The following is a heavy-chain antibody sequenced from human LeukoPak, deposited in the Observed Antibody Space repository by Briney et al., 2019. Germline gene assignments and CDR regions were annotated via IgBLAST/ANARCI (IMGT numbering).Heavy chain of an antibody. CDR2: IYSTGST. V-gene: IGHV4-61*08. CDR1: GGSVGSGGHF. CDR3: ARNKSHSGSYRYYFDS. J-gene: IGHJ4*02. Sequence: PSETLSLTCAVSGGSVGSGGHFWSWIRQPPGKGLEWSGYIYSTGSTNYNPSLKSRITMSVDTSKNEFSVKLSSVIAADTAVYYCARNKSHSGSYRYYFDSWGQGTLVTVPS. D-gene: IGHD1-26*01.